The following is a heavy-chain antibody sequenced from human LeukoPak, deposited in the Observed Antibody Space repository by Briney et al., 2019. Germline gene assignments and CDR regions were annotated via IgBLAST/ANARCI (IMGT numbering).Heavy chain of an antibody. Sequence: GSLRLSCAASGFTVSSNYMSWVRQAPGKGLEWIGEINHSGSTNYNPSLKSRVTISVDMSKNQFSLKLCSVTAADTAVYYCARDLYPYGDSDYWGQGTLVTVSS. CDR3: ARDLYPYGDSDY. J-gene: IGHJ4*02. V-gene: IGHV4-34*01. D-gene: IGHD4-17*01. CDR1: GFTVSSNY. CDR2: INHSGST.